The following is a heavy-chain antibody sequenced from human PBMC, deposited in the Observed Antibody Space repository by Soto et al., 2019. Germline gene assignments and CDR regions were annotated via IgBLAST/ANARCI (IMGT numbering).Heavy chain of an antibody. J-gene: IGHJ6*02. CDR2: ISYDGSNK. CDR1: GFTFSSYG. Sequence: GESLKISCAASGFTFSSYGMHWVRQAPGKGLEWVAVISYDGSNKYYADSVKGRFTISRDNSKNTLYLQMNSLRAEDTAVYYCAKDRGRIAVAGMDVWGQGTTVTVSS. D-gene: IGHD6-19*01. CDR3: AKDRGRIAVAGMDV. V-gene: IGHV3-30*18.